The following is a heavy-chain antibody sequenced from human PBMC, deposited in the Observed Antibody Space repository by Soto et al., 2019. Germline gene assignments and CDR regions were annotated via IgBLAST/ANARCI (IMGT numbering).Heavy chain of an antibody. CDR1: VGSVSTNRAT. J-gene: IGHJ5*01. Sequence: VPLTCASRVGSVSTNRATRDCFKQSPSRGLEWLGRTYYRSKWYNDYAVSVKGRITINPDTSNNQLSLQLNSVTPDDTAVYYCARLIGNSWLDSWGQGTLVTVSS. CDR2: TYYRSKWYN. D-gene: IGHD2-8*01. V-gene: IGHV6-1*01. CDR3: ARLIGNSWLDS.